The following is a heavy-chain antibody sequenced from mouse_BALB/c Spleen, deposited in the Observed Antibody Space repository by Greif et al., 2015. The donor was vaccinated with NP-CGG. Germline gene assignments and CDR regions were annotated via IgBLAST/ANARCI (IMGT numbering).Heavy chain of an antibody. D-gene: IGHD2-4*01. CDR2: ILPGSGST. J-gene: IGHJ4*01. V-gene: IGHV1-9*01. Sequence: VQLVESGAELMKPGASVKISCKTTGYTFSSYWIVWVKQRPGHGLEWIGEILPGSGSTNYNEKFKGKATFTADTSSNTAYMQLSSLASEDSAVYYSARSPTMIHYAMDYWGQGTSVTVSS. CDR3: ARSPTMIHYAMDY. CDR1: GYTFSSYW.